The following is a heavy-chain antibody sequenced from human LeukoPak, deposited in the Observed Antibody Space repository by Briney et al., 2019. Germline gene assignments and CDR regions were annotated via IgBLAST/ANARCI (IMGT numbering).Heavy chain of an antibody. CDR2: ISGSDGST. J-gene: IGHJ4*02. V-gene: IGHV3-23*01. CDR1: GFTFSNYA. CDR3: ARVQRWGPFDY. D-gene: IGHD4-23*01. Sequence: PGGSLRLSCAASGFTFSNYAMSWVRQAPGKGLEWVSAISGSDGSTNYADSVKGRFTISRDDAKNSLYLQMNSLRAEDTALYYCARVQRWGPFDYWGQGTLVTVSS.